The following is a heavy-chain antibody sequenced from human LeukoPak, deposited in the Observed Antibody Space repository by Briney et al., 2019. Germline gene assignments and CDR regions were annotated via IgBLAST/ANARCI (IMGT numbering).Heavy chain of an antibody. J-gene: IGHJ4*02. V-gene: IGHV3-66*02. Sequence: PGGSLRLSCAASGFTVSSNYMSWVRQAPGKGLEWVSVIYSGGSTYYADSVKGRFTISRDNSKNTLYLQMNSLRAEDTAVYYCARGGSGGTIFGVATLFYFDYWGQGTLVTVSS. CDR3: ARGGSGGTIFGVATLFYFDY. CDR1: GFTVSSNY. CDR2: IYSGGST. D-gene: IGHD3-3*01.